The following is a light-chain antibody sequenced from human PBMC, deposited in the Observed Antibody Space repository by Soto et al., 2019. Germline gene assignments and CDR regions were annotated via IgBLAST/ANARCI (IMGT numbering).Light chain of an antibody. CDR1: QSLLHSNGYNY. V-gene: IGKV2-28*01. Sequence: DIVMTQSPLSLPVTPGEPASISCRSSQSLLHSNGYNYLDWYLQKPGQSPQLLIYLGSNRASGVPDRFSGSVSATDFTLKISRVEAEDVGVYYCMQALQTPWTFGQGTKVEIK. J-gene: IGKJ1*01. CDR2: LGS. CDR3: MQALQTPWT.